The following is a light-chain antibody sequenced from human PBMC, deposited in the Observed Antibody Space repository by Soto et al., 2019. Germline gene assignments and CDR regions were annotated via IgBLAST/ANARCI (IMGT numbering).Light chain of an antibody. J-gene: IGLJ1*01. CDR1: SSDVGGYNY. CDR3: CSYAGSYISEV. Sequence: SVLTQPRSVSGTPGQSVTLSCTGTSSDVGGYNYVSWYQQHPGKAPKLMIYDVSKRPSGVPDRFSGSKSGNTASLTISGLQAEDEADYYCCSYAGSYISEVFGTGTKVTVL. CDR2: DVS. V-gene: IGLV2-11*01.